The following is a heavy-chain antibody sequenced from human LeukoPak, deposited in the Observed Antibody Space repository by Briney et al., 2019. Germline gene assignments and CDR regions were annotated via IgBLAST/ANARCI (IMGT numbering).Heavy chain of an antibody. V-gene: IGHV3-33*01. Sequence: GRSLRLSCAASGLTFSSYGMHWVRQAPGKGLEWVAVIWYDGSNKYYADSVKGRFTISRDNSKNTLYLQMNSLRAEDTAVYYCAREAPGAAGTDYWGQGTLVTVSS. CDR3: AREAPGAAGTDY. D-gene: IGHD6-13*01. CDR1: GLTFSSYG. CDR2: IWYDGSNK. J-gene: IGHJ4*02.